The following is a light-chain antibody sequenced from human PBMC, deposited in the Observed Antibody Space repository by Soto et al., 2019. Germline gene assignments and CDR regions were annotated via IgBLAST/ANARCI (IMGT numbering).Light chain of an antibody. CDR2: TSS. CDR3: QQSYSTPPT. V-gene: IGKV1-39*01. J-gene: IGKJ1*01. Sequence: DIQMTQSPSSLSAAVGDSVSITCRASRSITNYVSWYQQKPGKAPTLLMFTSSNLQSGVPSRFSGSGSGTDFILTISSLQPEDFATYYCQQSYSTPPTFGQGTKVDI. CDR1: RSITNY.